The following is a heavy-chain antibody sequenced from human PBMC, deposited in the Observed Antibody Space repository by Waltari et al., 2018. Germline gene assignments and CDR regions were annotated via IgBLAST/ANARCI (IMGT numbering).Heavy chain of an antibody. Sequence: QITLKESGPTLVKPTQTLTLTCTFSGFSLSTSGVGVGWIRQPPGKALEWLALIYWNDDKRYSPSLKSRLTITKETSKNQVVLTMTNMDPVDTATYYCAHTRSYDILTGYSLPDYWGQGTLVTVSS. V-gene: IGHV2-5*01. CDR1: GFSLSTSGVG. CDR3: AHTRSYDILTGYSLPDY. D-gene: IGHD3-9*01. CDR2: IYWNDDK. J-gene: IGHJ4*02.